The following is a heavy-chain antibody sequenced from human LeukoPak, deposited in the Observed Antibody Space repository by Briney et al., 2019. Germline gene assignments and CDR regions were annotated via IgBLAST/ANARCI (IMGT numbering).Heavy chain of an antibody. CDR1: GFTFSSYA. CDR2: VSGGGDSGGDRT. CDR3: AKPSQYETSYPQETDSFDF. J-gene: IGHJ3*01. D-gene: IGHD3-16*02. V-gene: IGHV3-23*01. Sequence: PGGSLRLSCAASGFTFSSYAMSWVRQAPGKGLEWVSTVSGGGDSGGDRTYYADSVKGRFTMSRDNFRNTLYLQMNSLRVDDTAVYYCAKPSQYETSYPQETDSFDFWGQGAMVTVS.